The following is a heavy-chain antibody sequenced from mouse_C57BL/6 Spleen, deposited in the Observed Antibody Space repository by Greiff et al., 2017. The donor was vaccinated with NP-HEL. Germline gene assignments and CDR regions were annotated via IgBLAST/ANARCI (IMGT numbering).Heavy chain of an antibody. D-gene: IGHD1-1*01. CDR2: IYPGDGDT. Sequence: QVQLQQSGAELVKPGASVKISCKASGYAFSSYWMNWVKQRPGKGLEWIGQIYPGDGDTNYNGKFKGKATLTADKSSSTAYMQLSSLTSEDSAVYFCARRRITTVVAEAMDYWGQGTSVTVSS. CDR1: GYAFSSYW. CDR3: ARRRITTVVAEAMDY. V-gene: IGHV1-80*01. J-gene: IGHJ4*01.